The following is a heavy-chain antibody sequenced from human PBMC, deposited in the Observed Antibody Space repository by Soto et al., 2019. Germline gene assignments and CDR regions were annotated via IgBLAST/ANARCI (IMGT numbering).Heavy chain of an antibody. Sequence: EVQLLESGGGLVQPGGSLRLSCAASGFTFSSYAMSWVRLAPGKGLEWVSAISGSGASTYYADSVKGRFTISRDYSKNTLYLQMSSLRAEDTAVYYCAKESNSGSYFPIWGQGTMVTVSS. CDR3: AKESNSGSYFPI. CDR2: ISGSGAST. D-gene: IGHD1-26*01. CDR1: GFTFSSYA. J-gene: IGHJ3*02. V-gene: IGHV3-23*01.